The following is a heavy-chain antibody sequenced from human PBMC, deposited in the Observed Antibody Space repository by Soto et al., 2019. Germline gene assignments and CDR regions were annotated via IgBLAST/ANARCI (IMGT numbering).Heavy chain of an antibody. CDR3: ARVAGDAPYYYYMDV. CDR2: INHSGST. Sequence: SETLSLTCAVYGGSFSGYYWSWIRQPPGKGLEWIGEINHSGSTNYNPSLKSRVTISVDTSKNQFSLKLSSVTAADTAVYYCARVAGDAPYYYYMDVWGKGTKVTVS. V-gene: IGHV4-34*01. D-gene: IGHD3-10*01. CDR1: GGSFSGYY. J-gene: IGHJ6*03.